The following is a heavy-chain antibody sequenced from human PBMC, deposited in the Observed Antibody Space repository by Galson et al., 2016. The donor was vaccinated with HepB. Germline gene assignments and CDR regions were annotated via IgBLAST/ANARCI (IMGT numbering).Heavy chain of an antibody. V-gene: IGHV3-48*03. CDR1: GFTFSSYE. CDR2: VSTSGSATTM. J-gene: IGHJ6*02. D-gene: IGHD5-24*01. Sequence: SLRLSCAASGFTFSSYEMNWVRQAPGKGLEWVSYVSTSGSATTMFYADSVKGRFTISRDNAKNSLYLQMNSLRAEDTAVYYCARDPMATRYYYYGMDVWGQGTTATVSS. CDR3: ARDPMATRYYYYGMDV.